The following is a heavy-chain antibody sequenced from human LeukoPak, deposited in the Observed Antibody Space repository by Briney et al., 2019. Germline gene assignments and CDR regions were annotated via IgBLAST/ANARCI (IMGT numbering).Heavy chain of an antibody. CDR1: GFTFSSYW. D-gene: IGHD3/OR15-3a*01. Sequence: GGSLRLSCAASGFTFSSYWMSWVRQAPGKGLEWVANIKQDGSEKYYVDSVKGRFTISRDNAKNSVSLQMNSLRAEGTAVYFCARPTWTNYMDVWGKGTAVTISS. CDR3: ARPTWTNYMDV. J-gene: IGHJ6*03. V-gene: IGHV3-7*01. CDR2: IKQDGSEK.